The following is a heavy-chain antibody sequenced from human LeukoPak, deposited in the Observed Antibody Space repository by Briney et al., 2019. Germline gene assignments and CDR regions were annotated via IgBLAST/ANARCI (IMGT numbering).Heavy chain of an antibody. CDR1: GFTFSSYW. J-gene: IGHJ4*02. CDR2: INSDGSST. V-gene: IGHV3-74*01. CDR3: AKDSLGVGIPTVIGIFDY. Sequence: GGSLRLSCAASGFTFSSYWMHWVRQAPGKGLVWVSRINSDGSSTSYADSVKGRFTISRDNAKNTLYLQMYSLRAEDTAVYYCAKDSLGVGIPTVIGIFDYWGQGTLVTVSS. D-gene: IGHD2-2*02.